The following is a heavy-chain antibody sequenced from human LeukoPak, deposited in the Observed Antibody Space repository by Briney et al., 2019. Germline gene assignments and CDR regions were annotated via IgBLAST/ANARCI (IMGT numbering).Heavy chain of an antibody. CDR1: GYTFTSYG. CDR2: ISTYNGNT. J-gene: IGHJ4*02. Sequence: GASVKVSCKASGYTFTSYGISWVRQAPGQGLEWMGWISTYNGNTNYVQKLQGRVTMATDTSTSTAYMELRSLRSDDTAVYYCARKYCTNGVCPLDYWGQGTLVTVSS. CDR3: ARKYCTNGVCPLDY. V-gene: IGHV1-18*01. D-gene: IGHD2-8*01.